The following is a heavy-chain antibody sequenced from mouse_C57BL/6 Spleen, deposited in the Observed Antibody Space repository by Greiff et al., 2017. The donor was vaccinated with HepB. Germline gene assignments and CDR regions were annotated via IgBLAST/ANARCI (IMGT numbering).Heavy chain of an antibody. Sequence: QVQLQQPGAELVKPGASVKLSCKASGYTFTSYWMHWVKQRPGQGLEWIGMIHPNSGSTNYNEKFKSKATLTVDKSSSTAYMQLSSLTSEDSAVYYCAREEITTARWFAYWGQGTLVTVSA. CDR3: AREEITTARWFAY. V-gene: IGHV1-64*01. J-gene: IGHJ3*01. CDR2: IHPNSGST. CDR1: GYTFTSYW. D-gene: IGHD1-2*01.